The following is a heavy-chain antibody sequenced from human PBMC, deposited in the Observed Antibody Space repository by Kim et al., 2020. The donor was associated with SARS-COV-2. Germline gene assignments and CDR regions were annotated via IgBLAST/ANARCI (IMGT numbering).Heavy chain of an antibody. V-gene: IGHV3-23*01. J-gene: IGHJ4*02. Sequence: GHAVNSRFNISRAKSKNTLYLQMNSLRAADTAVYYCAKGRSTSCYTDFDCWGQGTLVTVSS. CDR3: AKGRSTSCYTDFDC. D-gene: IGHD2-2*02.